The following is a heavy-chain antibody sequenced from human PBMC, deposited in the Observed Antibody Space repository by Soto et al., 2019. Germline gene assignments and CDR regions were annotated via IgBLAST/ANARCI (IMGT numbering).Heavy chain of an antibody. V-gene: IGHV4-30-2*01. CDR3: AAKPYYYYGLDV. CDR1: GGSISTPGYS. J-gene: IGHJ6*02. CDR2: VYHNGNA. D-gene: IGHD3-10*01. Sequence: SETLSLTCTVSGGSISTPGYSWGWIRQPPGKAPEWIGYVYHNGNAYPKPSLKRRVTITLDGAKTQFSLKLTAVTASDTGPYYCAAKPYYYYGLDVWGQGTTVTVSS.